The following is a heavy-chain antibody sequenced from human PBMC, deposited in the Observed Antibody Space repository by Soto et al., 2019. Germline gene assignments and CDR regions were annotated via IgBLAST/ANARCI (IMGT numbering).Heavy chain of an antibody. CDR3: ARRYPGGYYHYFDY. V-gene: IGHV1-3*01. CDR2: INAGNGNT. Sequence: ASVKVSCKASGYTFTSYAMHWVRQAPGQRLEWMGWINAGNGNTKYSQKFQGRVTITRDTSASTAYMELSSLRSEDTAVYYCARRYPGGYYHYFDYWGQGTLVTVSS. J-gene: IGHJ4*02. CDR1: GYTFTSYA. D-gene: IGHD3-22*01.